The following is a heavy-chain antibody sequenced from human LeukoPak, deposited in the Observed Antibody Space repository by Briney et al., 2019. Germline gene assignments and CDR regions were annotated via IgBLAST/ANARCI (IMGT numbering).Heavy chain of an antibody. Sequence: GASVKVSCKASGYTFTKYYMHWVRQAPGQGLEWMGIINPSGGSTSYAQKSQGRVTMTRDTSTSRVYMEVSSLRSEDTAVYYCARDSNSGAFDIWGQGTMVTVSS. D-gene: IGHD6-6*01. CDR2: INPSGGST. CDR3: ARDSNSGAFDI. V-gene: IGHV1-46*01. J-gene: IGHJ3*02. CDR1: GYTFTKYY.